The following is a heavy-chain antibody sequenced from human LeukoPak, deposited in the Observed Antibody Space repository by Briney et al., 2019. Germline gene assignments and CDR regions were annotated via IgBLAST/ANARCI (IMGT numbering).Heavy chain of an antibody. CDR3: ARVEANYYDSSGYLV. J-gene: IGHJ4*02. V-gene: IGHV3-23*01. D-gene: IGHD3-22*01. CDR2: ISGSGGST. CDR1: GFTFSSYG. Sequence: GGSLRLSCAASGFTFSSYGMSWVRQAPGKGVEWVSAISGSGGSTYYADSVKGRFTISRDNSKNTLYLQMNSLRAEDTAVYYCARVEANYYDSSGYLVWGQGTLVTVSS.